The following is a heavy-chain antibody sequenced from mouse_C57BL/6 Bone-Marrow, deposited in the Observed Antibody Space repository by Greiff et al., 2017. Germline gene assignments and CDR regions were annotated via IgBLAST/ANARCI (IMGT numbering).Heavy chain of an antibody. CDR2: ISSGGSYT. Sequence: EVQVVESGGDLVKPGGSLKLSCAASGFTFSSYGMSWVRQTPDKRLEWVATISSGGSYTYYPDSVKGRFTISRDNAKNTLYLQMSSLKSEDTAMYYCARRGYLLDYWGQGTTLTVSS. V-gene: IGHV5-6*01. D-gene: IGHD5-1*01. CDR3: ARRGYLLDY. CDR1: GFTFSSYG. J-gene: IGHJ2*01.